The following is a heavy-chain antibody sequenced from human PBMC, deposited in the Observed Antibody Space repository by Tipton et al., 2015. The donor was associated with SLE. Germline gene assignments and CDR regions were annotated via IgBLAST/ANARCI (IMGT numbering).Heavy chain of an antibody. Sequence: LRLSCTVSGGSISSYYWSWIRQPPGKGLEWIGNIYYTGNTFYNPSLKSRVTISLDTSKNQFSLKLSSVTAADTAVYYCARDEYRYDGTGYHLLGHFDYWGQGTLVTVSS. CDR3: ARDEYRYDGTGYHLLGHFDY. CDR1: GGSISSYY. CDR2: IYYTGNT. V-gene: IGHV4-59*12. J-gene: IGHJ4*02. D-gene: IGHD1-7*01.